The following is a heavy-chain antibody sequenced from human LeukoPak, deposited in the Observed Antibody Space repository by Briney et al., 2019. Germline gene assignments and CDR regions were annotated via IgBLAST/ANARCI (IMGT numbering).Heavy chain of an antibody. CDR2: IYYSGST. Sequence: SETLSLTCTVSGGSISSGDYYWSWIRQPPGKGLEWIGYIYYSGSTYYNPSLKSRVTISVDTSKNQFSLKLSSVTAADTAVYYCARLYPPCSGGSCRDYWGQGTLVTVSS. CDR3: ARLYPPCSGGSCRDY. D-gene: IGHD2-15*01. CDR1: GGSISSGDYY. V-gene: IGHV4-30-4*01. J-gene: IGHJ4*02.